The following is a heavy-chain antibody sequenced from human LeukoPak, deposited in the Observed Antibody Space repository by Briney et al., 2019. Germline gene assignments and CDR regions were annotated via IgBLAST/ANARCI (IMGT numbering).Heavy chain of an antibody. CDR3: ARDLRGSGTYYHDY. D-gene: IGHD3-10*01. Sequence: GGPLRLSCAASGFTFSSFGMNWVRQPPGKGLEWLSYISSSGDTIHYADSLKGRFTISRDNAKNSLYLQMNSLRAEDTAVYYCARDLRGSGTYYHDYWGQGTLVTVSS. CDR2: ISSSGDTI. J-gene: IGHJ4*02. V-gene: IGHV3-48*03. CDR1: GFTFSSFG.